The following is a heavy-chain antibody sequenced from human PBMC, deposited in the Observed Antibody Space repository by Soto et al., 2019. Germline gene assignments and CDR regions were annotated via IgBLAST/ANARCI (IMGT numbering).Heavy chain of an antibody. V-gene: IGHV1-69*08. Sequence: QVQLVQSGAEVKKPGSSVKVSCKASGGTFSSYTISWVRQAPGQGLEWMGRIIPILGIANYAQKFQGRVTITADKATSTAYMELSSLRSEDTAVYYCAREAVRGDDDYWGQGTLVTVCS. CDR2: IIPILGIA. D-gene: IGHD3-10*01. CDR1: GGTFSSYT. J-gene: IGHJ4*02. CDR3: AREAVRGDDDY.